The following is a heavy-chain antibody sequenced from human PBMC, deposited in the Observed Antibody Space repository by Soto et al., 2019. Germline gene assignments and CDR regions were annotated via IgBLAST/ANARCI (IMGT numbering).Heavy chain of an antibody. Sequence: GGSLKLSCAASGFTFSSYGMHWVRQAPGTGLEWVAVISYDGSNKYYADSVKGRFTISRDNSKNTLYLQMNSLRAEDTAVYYCAKGPLYSSGWYYFDYGGQGTLVTVPS. CDR3: AKGPLYSSGWYYFDY. D-gene: IGHD6-19*01. V-gene: IGHV3-30*18. J-gene: IGHJ4*02. CDR1: GFTFSSYG. CDR2: ISYDGSNK.